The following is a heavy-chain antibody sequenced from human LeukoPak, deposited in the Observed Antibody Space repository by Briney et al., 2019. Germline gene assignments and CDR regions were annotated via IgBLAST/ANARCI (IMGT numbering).Heavy chain of an antibody. V-gene: IGHV3-48*03. CDR3: AELGITMIGGV. CDR1: GFTFASFA. CDR2: ISSSGSTI. Sequence: GGSLRLSCTASGFTFASFAMNWVRQAPGKGLEWVSYISSSGSTIYYADSVKGRFTISRDNAKNSLYLQMNSLRAEDTAVYYCAELGITMIGGVWGKGTTVTISS. D-gene: IGHD3-10*02. J-gene: IGHJ6*04.